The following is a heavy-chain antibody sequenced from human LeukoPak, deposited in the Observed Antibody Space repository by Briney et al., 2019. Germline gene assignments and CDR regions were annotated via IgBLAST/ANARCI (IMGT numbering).Heavy chain of an antibody. CDR2: INSDGSIE. V-gene: IGHV3-7*02. CDR1: GFTIRNYW. Sequence: GGSLRLSCAASGFTIRNYWMSWVRQGPGKGLEWVATINSDGSIEHYVDFVKGRFTISRDNAKNSMFLQMNSLSAEDTALFYCARLLGDVTTFDNWGQGTLVTVSS. J-gene: IGHJ5*02. CDR3: ARLLGDVTTFDN. D-gene: IGHD4-17*01.